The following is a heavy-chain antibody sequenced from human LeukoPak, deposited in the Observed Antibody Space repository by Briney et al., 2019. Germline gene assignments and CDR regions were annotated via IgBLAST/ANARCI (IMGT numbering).Heavy chain of an antibody. V-gene: IGHV3-30*02. D-gene: IGHD2-8*01. CDR1: GFTFSSYG. CDR3: ARGSRYCTNGVCYTGYYFDY. CDR2: IRYDGSNK. J-gene: IGHJ4*02. Sequence: PGGSLRLSCAASGFTFSSYGMHWVRQAPGKGLGRVAFIRYDGSNKYYADSVKGRFTISRDNSKNTLYLQMNSLRAEDTAVYYCARGSRYCTNGVCYTGYYFDYWGQGTLVTVSS.